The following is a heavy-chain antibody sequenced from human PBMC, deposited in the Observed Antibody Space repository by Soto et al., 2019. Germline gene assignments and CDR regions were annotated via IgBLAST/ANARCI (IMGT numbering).Heavy chain of an antibody. Sequence: QLQLQESGPGLVKPSETLSLTCSVSDDSINSDKYYWGWIRQPPGKGLEWIGSIYYRGNAYYNPSLQTRVTISLAKSKSQFSLKLNSVTAADSALHFCARLEGLATISYYFDFWGPGALVTVSS. V-gene: IGHV4-39*01. CDR3: ARLEGLATISYYFDF. CDR1: DDSINSDKYY. J-gene: IGHJ4*02. CDR2: IYYRGNA. D-gene: IGHD3-9*01.